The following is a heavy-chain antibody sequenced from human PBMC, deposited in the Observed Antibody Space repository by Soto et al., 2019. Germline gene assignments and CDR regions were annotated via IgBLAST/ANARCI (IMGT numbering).Heavy chain of an antibody. Sequence: GGSLRLSCAASGFTFGTYAMSWVRQAPGKGLERVSAISSTGISTYYADSVEGRFTIPRDNSKNTLYLQMNSLRAEDTAVYYCAKAEGVIVVVVARHAFDIWGQGTMVTVSS. CDR2: ISSTGIST. CDR1: GFTFGTYA. J-gene: IGHJ3*02. D-gene: IGHD2-15*01. V-gene: IGHV3-23*01. CDR3: AKAEGVIVVVVARHAFDI.